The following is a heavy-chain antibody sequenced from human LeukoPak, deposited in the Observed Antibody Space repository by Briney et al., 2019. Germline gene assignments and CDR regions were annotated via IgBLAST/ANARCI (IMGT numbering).Heavy chain of an antibody. CDR2: INWNGGST. CDR3: ARVHGGYPFDY. Sequence: GGFLRLSCAASGFTFDDYGMSWVRQAPGKGLEWVSGINWNGGSTGYADSVKGRFTISRDNAKNSLYLQMNSLRAEDTAIYYCARVHGGYPFDYWGQGTLVTVSS. J-gene: IGHJ4*02. V-gene: IGHV3-20*04. D-gene: IGHD2-15*01. CDR1: GFTFDDYG.